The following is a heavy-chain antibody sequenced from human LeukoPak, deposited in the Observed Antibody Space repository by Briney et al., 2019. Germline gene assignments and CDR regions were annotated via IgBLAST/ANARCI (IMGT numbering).Heavy chain of an antibody. Sequence: GGSLRLSCAASGFTFGSFWMSWLRQAPGKGLEWVANINRDGSEKYYADSVKGRLTISRDNAKNSLHLEMNSLRAEDTAVYYCARDQVGASHYWGQGTLVTVSS. CDR3: ARDQVGASHY. CDR2: INRDGSEK. J-gene: IGHJ4*02. D-gene: IGHD1-26*01. V-gene: IGHV3-7*01. CDR1: GFTFGSFW.